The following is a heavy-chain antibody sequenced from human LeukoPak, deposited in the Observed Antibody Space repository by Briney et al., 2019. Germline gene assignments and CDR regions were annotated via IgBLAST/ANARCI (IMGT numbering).Heavy chain of an antibody. CDR2: ISYDGSNK. Sequence: GRSLRLSCAASGFTFSSYGMHWVRQAPGKGLEWVAVISYDGSNKYYADSVKGRFTISRDSSKNTLYLQMNSLRAEDTAVYYCAKDPGYSGSYKHYFDYWGQGTLVTVSS. D-gene: IGHD1-26*01. CDR3: AKDPGYSGSYKHYFDY. CDR1: GFTFSSYG. V-gene: IGHV3-30*18. J-gene: IGHJ4*02.